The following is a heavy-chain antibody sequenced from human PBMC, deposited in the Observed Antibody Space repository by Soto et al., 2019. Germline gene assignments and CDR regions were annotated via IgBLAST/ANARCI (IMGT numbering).Heavy chain of an antibody. D-gene: IGHD3-3*01. CDR2: IYPGDSDT. V-gene: IGHV5-51*01. J-gene: IGHJ6*02. CDR3: ARRAPDFWGGYIPPDHYYYGMDV. Sequence: PGESLKISCKGSGYSFTSYWIGWVRQMPGKGLEWMGIIYPGDSDTRYSPSFQGQVTISADKSISTAYLQWSSLKASDTAMCYCARRAPDFWGGYIPPDHYYYGMDVWGQGTTVTVAS. CDR1: GYSFTSYW.